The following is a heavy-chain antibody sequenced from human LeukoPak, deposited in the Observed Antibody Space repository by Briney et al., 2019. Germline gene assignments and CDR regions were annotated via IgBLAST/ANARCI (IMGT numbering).Heavy chain of an antibody. D-gene: IGHD3-10*01. Sequence: GGSLRLSCAASGFTFSSYSMNWVRQAPGKGLEWVSSISSSSSYIYYADSVKGRFTISRGNAKNSLYLQMNSLRAEDTAVYYCASSDYYGSGSYIDYWGQGTLVTVSS. CDR3: ASSDYYGSGSYIDY. CDR2: ISSSSSYI. J-gene: IGHJ4*02. V-gene: IGHV3-21*01. CDR1: GFTFSSYS.